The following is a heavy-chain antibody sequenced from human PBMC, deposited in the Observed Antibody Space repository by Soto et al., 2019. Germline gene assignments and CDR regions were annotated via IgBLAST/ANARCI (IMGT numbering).Heavy chain of an antibody. V-gene: IGHV1-69*13. CDR2: IIPFFGAT. J-gene: IGHJ6*02. CDR3: ARDVSLNYYDSTYYYYAMDV. D-gene: IGHD3-22*01. CDR1: GDTFSSQP. Sequence: GASVKVSCKASGDTFSSQPFSWVRLAPGQGLEWMGVIIPFFGATNYAQKFQGRITITADESTSTVYMELSSLRSEDTAVYYCARDVSLNYYDSTYYYYAMDVWGQGTTVTVSS.